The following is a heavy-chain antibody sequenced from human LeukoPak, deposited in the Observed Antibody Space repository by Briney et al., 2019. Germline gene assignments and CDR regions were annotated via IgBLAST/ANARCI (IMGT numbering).Heavy chain of an antibody. CDR2: ISGGGGRT. CDR1: GFTFSSYV. V-gene: IGHV3-23*01. CDR3: AKGTGYCDSSGYDPFDI. J-gene: IGHJ3*02. Sequence: GGSLRLSCAASGFTFSSYVMSWVCQAPGKGLEWVSAISGGGGRTYYADSVKGRFTISRDNSKNTLYLQMNSLRAEDTAVYYCAKGTGYCDSSGYDPFDIWGHGTMVTVSS. D-gene: IGHD3-22*01.